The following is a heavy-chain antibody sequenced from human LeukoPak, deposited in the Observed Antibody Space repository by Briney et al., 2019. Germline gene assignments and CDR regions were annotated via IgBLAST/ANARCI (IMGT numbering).Heavy chain of an antibody. CDR1: GYTFTSYG. CDR2: INAYNDNM. J-gene: IGHJ4*02. D-gene: IGHD6-19*01. V-gene: IGHV1-18*01. Sequence: ASVKVSCKASGYTFTSYGIIWVRQAPGQGLEWMAWINAYNDNMNYAPKLQDRVTVTTDTPTSTAYMELRSLRSDDTAVYYCARDSSSAWYGHLDYWGQGTLVTVPS. CDR3: ARDSSSAWYGHLDY.